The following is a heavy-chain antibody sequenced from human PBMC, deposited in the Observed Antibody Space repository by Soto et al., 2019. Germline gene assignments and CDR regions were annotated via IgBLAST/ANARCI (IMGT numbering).Heavy chain of an antibody. J-gene: IGHJ4*02. CDR1: GDSINSNYC. Sequence: QVQLQESGPVLVRPSGTLFHTCAVSGDSINSNYCWTWVRQPPGKGLEWIAEIYSSGGTSYNPSLKSRVTISMDKSKNQFSLNLTSVTAADTAMYYCARDTGWGLGYWGQGTLVTVSS. CDR2: IYSSGGT. CDR3: ARDTGWGLGY. V-gene: IGHV4-4*02. D-gene: IGHD6-19*01.